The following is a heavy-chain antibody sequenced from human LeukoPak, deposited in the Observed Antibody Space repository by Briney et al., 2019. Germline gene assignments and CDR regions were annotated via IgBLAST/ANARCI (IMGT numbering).Heavy chain of an antibody. CDR1: GFTVSSNY. D-gene: IGHD4-17*01. J-gene: IGHJ4*02. Sequence: GGSLRLSCAASGFTVSSNYMSWVRQAPGKGLEWVSVIYSGGSTYYADSVKGRFTISRDNSKDTLYLRMNSLRAEDTAVYYCATPIPGYGDYSPFDYWGQGTLVTVSS. CDR2: IYSGGST. V-gene: IGHV3-66*01. CDR3: ATPIPGYGDYSPFDY.